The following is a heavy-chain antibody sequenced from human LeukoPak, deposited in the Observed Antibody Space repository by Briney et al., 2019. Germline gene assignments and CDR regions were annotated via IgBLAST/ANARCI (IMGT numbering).Heavy chain of an antibody. CDR2: LCDSGRST. Sequence: GGSLSLSCAASEFLYSIYAMSWVRQAPGRGLEYVAGLCDSGRSTYYAASVKGRFTISRDKSKNTLYLQMSSLRAEDTAVYFCAKDRCCCGAGCSDAFDMWGQGTMVTVSS. V-gene: IGHV3-23*01. CDR3: AKDRCCCGAGCSDAFDM. D-gene: IGHD2-15*01. CDR1: EFLYSIYA. J-gene: IGHJ3*02.